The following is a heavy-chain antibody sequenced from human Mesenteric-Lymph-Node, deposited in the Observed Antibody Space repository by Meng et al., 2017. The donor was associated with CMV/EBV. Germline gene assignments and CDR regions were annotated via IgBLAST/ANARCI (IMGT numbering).Heavy chain of an antibody. Sequence: ISSSNWWSWVRQHPGKGLEWIGESYHSGSTNYNPSLKSRVTISVDKSKNQFSLKLSSVTAADTAVYYCASTATLGYCSSTSCYSFDYWGQGTLVTVSS. V-gene: IGHV4-4*02. D-gene: IGHD2-2*01. J-gene: IGHJ4*02. CDR2: SYHSGST. CDR1: ISSSNW. CDR3: ASTATLGYCSSTSCYSFDY.